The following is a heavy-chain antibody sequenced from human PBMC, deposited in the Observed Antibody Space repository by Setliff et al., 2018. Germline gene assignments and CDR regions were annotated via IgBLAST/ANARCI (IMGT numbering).Heavy chain of an antibody. V-gene: IGHV3-23*01. CDR2: ISGSGGST. CDR1: GFTFSSYA. J-gene: IGHJ2*01. D-gene: IGHD5-12*01. Sequence: PGGSLRLSCAASGFTFSSYAMSWVRQVPGKGLEWVSAISGSGGSTYYADSVKGRFTISRDNSKNTLYLQMNSLRAEDTAVYYCAKGGLVATYWTYWYFDLWGRGTLVTVSS. CDR3: AKGGLVATYWTYWYFDL.